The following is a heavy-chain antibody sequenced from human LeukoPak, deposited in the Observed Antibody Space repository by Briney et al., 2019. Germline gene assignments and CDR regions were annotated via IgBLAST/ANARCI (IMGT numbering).Heavy chain of an antibody. V-gene: IGHV1-2*02. CDR1: GYTFTAYY. D-gene: IGHD3-10*01. Sequence: ASVKVSCKASGYTFTAYYMHWVRRAPGQGLEWMGWINPNSGGTKYAQKFQGRVNMIRDTSNSTAYMELSSLTSDDTAVYYCARVTKFYGSGSHKYFQHWGQGTLVTVSS. CDR3: ARVTKFYGSGSHKYFQH. J-gene: IGHJ1*01. CDR2: INPNSGGT.